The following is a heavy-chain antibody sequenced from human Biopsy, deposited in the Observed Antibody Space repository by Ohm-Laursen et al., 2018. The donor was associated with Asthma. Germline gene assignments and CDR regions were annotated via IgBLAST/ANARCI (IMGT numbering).Heavy chain of an antibody. J-gene: IGHJ4*02. V-gene: IGHV4-39*01. Sequence: SETLSLTCLASGGSITSSSYYWGWIRQPPGKGMEWIGSMYHSGSPYYHPSLKSRATISVDTSKNQLSLKMSSVTAADTAVYFCVRHQYSSSWSTFDYWGQGALVTVSS. CDR2: MYHSGSP. CDR1: GGSITSSSYY. D-gene: IGHD3-22*01. CDR3: VRHQYSSSWSTFDY.